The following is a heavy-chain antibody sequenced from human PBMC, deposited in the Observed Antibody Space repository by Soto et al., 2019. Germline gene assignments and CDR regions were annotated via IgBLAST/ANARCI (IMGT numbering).Heavy chain of an antibody. Sequence: SETLSLTCTVSGGSIGSYYWSWIRQPPGKGLEWIGYIYYSGSTNYNPSLKSRVTISVDTSKNQFSLKLSSVTAADTAVYYCARLGYDYVWGSYRYTGFDPWGQGTLVTVSS. V-gene: IGHV4-59*01. D-gene: IGHD3-16*02. CDR1: GGSIGSYY. CDR3: ARLGYDYVWGSYRYTGFDP. J-gene: IGHJ5*02. CDR2: IYYSGST.